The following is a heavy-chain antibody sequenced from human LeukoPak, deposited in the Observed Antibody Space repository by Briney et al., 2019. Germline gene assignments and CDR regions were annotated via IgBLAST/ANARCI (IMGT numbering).Heavy chain of an antibody. D-gene: IGHD6-6*01. V-gene: IGHV1-46*01. J-gene: IGHJ6*03. Sequence: ASVKVSCKTSGYSFTSYNLHWVRQAPGQRLEWMGIIKPSGTDTNYAQKFQGRVIMTTDTSTSTVYMEVRSLRSDDTAVYYCAREGSRSIAARRGTRDYMDVWGKGTTVIVSS. CDR2: IKPSGTDT. CDR1: GYSFTSYN. CDR3: AREGSRSIAARRGTRDYMDV.